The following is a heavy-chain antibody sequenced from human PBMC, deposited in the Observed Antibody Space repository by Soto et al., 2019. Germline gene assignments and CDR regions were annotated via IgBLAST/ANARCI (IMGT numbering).Heavy chain of an antibody. Sequence: GAVVKVSCKASGYTFTRYGISWVRQAPGQGLEWKGWISAYNGNTNYAQKLQGRVTMTTDTSTSTAYMELRSLRSDDTAVYYCAREAIAAAATAYYYGMDVWGQGTTVTVSS. D-gene: IGHD6-13*01. J-gene: IGHJ6*02. CDR3: AREAIAAAATAYYYGMDV. CDR2: ISAYNGNT. V-gene: IGHV1-18*01. CDR1: GYTFTRYG.